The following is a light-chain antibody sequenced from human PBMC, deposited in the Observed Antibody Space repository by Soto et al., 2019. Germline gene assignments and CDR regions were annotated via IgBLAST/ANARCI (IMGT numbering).Light chain of an antibody. Sequence: DILMTQSPSSLSASVGERVTITCQASQGIDMFLNWFQQKPGKAPKLLIYDVSNLETGVPSRFSGSGSGSDFTFTINNLQPEDIATYYCQQYVNLPLTFGQGTRVEI. CDR2: DVS. J-gene: IGKJ5*01. CDR1: QGIDMF. V-gene: IGKV1-33*01. CDR3: QQYVNLPLT.